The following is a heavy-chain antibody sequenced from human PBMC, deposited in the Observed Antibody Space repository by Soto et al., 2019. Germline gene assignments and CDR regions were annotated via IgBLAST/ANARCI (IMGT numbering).Heavy chain of an antibody. V-gene: IGHV4-59*01. CDR3: ARHGRYFYYMDV. CDR2: IYSTGST. D-gene: IGHD2-15*01. Sequence: SETLSLTCTVSGGSISSYYWSWIRQPPGKGLEWIGYIYSTGSTNYNPSLKSRVTISVDTSKNQFSLKLSSVTAADTAVYYCARHGRYFYYMDVWGKGTTVTVSS. CDR1: GGSISSYY. J-gene: IGHJ6*03.